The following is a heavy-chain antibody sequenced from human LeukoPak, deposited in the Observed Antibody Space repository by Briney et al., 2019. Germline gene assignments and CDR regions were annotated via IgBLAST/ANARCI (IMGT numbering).Heavy chain of an antibody. V-gene: IGHV3-66*01. CDR2: IYSGGST. CDR3: AREIRAYCGGDCYPHFDY. Sequence: GGSLRLSCAASGFTVSSNYMSWVRQAPGKGLEWVSVIYSGGSTYYADSVKGRFTISRDNSKNTLYLQMSSLRAEDTAVYYCAREIRAYCGGDCYPHFDYWGQGTLVTVSS. J-gene: IGHJ4*02. CDR1: GFTVSSNY. D-gene: IGHD2-21*02.